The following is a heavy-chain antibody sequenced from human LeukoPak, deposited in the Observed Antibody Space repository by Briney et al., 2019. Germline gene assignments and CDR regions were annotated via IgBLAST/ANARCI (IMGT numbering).Heavy chain of an antibody. J-gene: IGHJ3*02. D-gene: IGHD2-2*01. Sequence: SETLSLTCTVSVGSISSSSYYWGWIRQPPGKGLEWIGSIYYSGSTYYNPSLKSRVTISVDTSKNQFSLKLSSVTAADTAVYYCARRIVVVPAAIDAFDIWGQGTMVTVSS. CDR1: VGSISSSSYY. CDR2: IYYSGST. V-gene: IGHV4-39*01. CDR3: ARRIVVVPAAIDAFDI.